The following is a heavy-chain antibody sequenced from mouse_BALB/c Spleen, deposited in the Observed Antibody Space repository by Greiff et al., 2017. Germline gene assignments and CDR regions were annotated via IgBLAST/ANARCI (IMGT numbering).Heavy chain of an antibody. CDR3: ARVGSYGNYEADY. CDR2: ISYDGSN. CDR1: GYSITSGYY. V-gene: IGHV3-6*02. D-gene: IGHD2-1*01. Sequence: VQLKESGPGLVKPSQSLSLTCSVTGYSITSGYYWNWIRQFPGNKLEWMGYISYDGSNNYNPSLKNRISITRDTSKNQFFLKLNSVTTEDTATYYCARVGSYGNYEADYWGQGTSVTVSS. J-gene: IGHJ4*01.